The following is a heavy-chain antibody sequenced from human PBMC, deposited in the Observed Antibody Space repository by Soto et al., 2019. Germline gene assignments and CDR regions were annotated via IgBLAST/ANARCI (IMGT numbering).Heavy chain of an antibody. D-gene: IGHD6-13*01. CDR3: ARVGAVAGYYYYGMDV. CDR2: IYYSGST. Sequence: SETLSLTCTVSGGSISSYYWSWIRQPPGKGLEWIGYIYYSGSTNYNPPLKSRVTISVDTSKNQFSLKLSSVTAADTAVYYCARVGAVAGYYYYGMDVWGQGTTVT. J-gene: IGHJ6*02. CDR1: GGSISSYY. V-gene: IGHV4-59*01.